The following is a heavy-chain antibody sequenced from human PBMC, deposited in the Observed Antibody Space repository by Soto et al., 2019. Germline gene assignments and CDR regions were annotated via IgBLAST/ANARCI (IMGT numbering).Heavy chain of an antibody. V-gene: IGHV3-23*01. Sequence: GGSLRLSCAASGFTFSSYAMSWVRQAPGKGLEWVSAISGSGGSTYYADSVKGRFTISRDNSKNTLYLQMNSLRAEDTAVYYCAPIGTGPKIRPNAFDIWGQGTMVTVSS. CDR2: ISGSGGST. J-gene: IGHJ3*02. CDR1: GFTFSSYA. CDR3: APIGTGPKIRPNAFDI. D-gene: IGHD3-9*01.